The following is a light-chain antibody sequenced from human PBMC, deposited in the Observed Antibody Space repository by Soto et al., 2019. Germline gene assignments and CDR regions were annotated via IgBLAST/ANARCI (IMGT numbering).Light chain of an antibody. J-gene: IGKJ1*01. CDR1: QSVLYSSNNNNY. Sequence: DIVMTQSPDSLAVSLGERATINCKSSQSVLYSSNNNNYLGWYQQKLGQPPKLLIYWASTRESGVPDRFNGSGSGTDFTLTITKLEPEDFAVYYCQQYGSSPETFGQGTRWIS. V-gene: IGKV4-1*01. CDR2: WAS. CDR3: QQYGSSPET.